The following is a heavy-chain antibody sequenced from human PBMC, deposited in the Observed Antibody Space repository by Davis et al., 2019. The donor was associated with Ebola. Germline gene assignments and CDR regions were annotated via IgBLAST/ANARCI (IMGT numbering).Heavy chain of an antibody. V-gene: IGHV1-2*02. CDR2: INPNSGGT. J-gene: IGHJ6*03. Sequence: ASVKVSCKASGYTFTSYGISWVRQAPGQGLEWMGWINPNSGGTNYAQKFQGRVTMTRDTSISTAYMELSRLRSDDTAVYYCARVVPVYSSSVMDVWGKGTTVTVSS. D-gene: IGHD6-6*01. CDR3: ARVVPVYSSSVMDV. CDR1: GYTFTSYG.